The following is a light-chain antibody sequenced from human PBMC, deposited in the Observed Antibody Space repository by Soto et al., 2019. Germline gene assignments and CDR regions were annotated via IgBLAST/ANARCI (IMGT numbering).Light chain of an antibody. CDR2: GVT. J-gene: IGLJ1*01. Sequence: QSAMTQPASVSGSPGQSITISCTGTSSDVGGYNYVSWYQQHPGIAPKLLIYGVTNRPSGVSTRFSGSKSGNPASLTISGLQAEDEADYHCSSYTRAITLLYLFGPGTKVTVL. CDR1: SSDVGGYNY. CDR3: SSYTRAITLLYL. V-gene: IGLV2-14*01.